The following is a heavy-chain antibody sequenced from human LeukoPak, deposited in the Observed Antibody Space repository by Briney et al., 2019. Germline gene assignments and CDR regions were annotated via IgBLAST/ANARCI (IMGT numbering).Heavy chain of an antibody. CDR2: ISAYNGNT. Sequence: ASVKVSCKASGYTFTSYGISWVRQAPGQGLEWMGWISAYNGNTNYAQKLQGRVTMTTDTSTSTAYMELRSLRSDDTAVYYCARVRRRLVADAFDIWGQGTMVTVSS. V-gene: IGHV1-18*01. CDR3: ARVRRRLVADAFDI. CDR1: GYTFTSYG. D-gene: IGHD6-19*01. J-gene: IGHJ3*02.